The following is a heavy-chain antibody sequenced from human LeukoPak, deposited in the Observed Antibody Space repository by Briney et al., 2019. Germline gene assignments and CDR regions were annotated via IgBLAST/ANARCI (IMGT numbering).Heavy chain of an antibody. J-gene: IGHJ4*02. CDR1: GFTFSNYN. D-gene: IGHD6-13*01. V-gene: IGHV3-48*01. CDR3: TKEGAAAGFDY. Sequence: PGGSLRLSCAASGFTFSNYNMNWVRQAPGKGLEWVSYISSSSSAMFSADSVKGRFTISRDNAKKSLYLQMNNLRVEDTAVYYCTKEGAAAGFDYWGQGTLVTVSS. CDR2: ISSSSSAM.